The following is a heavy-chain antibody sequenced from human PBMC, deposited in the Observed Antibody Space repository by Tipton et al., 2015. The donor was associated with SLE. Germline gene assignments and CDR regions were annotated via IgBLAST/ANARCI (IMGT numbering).Heavy chain of an antibody. CDR2: INPYSGST. Sequence: QLVQSGAEVKKPGASVKVSCKASGYTFTGYYMHWVRQAPGQGLEWMGRINPYSGSTNYNPSLKSRVTISVDTSKNQFSLKLSSVTAADTAVYYCARGNSSFNYWGQGTLVTVSS. CDR3: ARGNSSFNY. J-gene: IGHJ4*02. V-gene: IGHV1-2*06. D-gene: IGHD6-13*01. CDR1: GYTFTGYY.